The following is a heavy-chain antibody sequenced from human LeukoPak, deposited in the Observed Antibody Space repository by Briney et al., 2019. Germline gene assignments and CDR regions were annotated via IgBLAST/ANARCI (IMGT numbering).Heavy chain of an antibody. J-gene: IGHJ2*01. D-gene: IGHD2-21*01. CDR1: GFGFGSYG. V-gene: IGHV3-21*01. CDR3: ARDVGGDSTRFWYFDL. Sequence: GGSLRLSCAASGFGFGSYGMNWVRQAPGKGLEWGSSISRNGDYIDYAASLKGRFIISRDNANKSLSLEMNSLRVEDTALYFCARDVGGDSTRFWYFDLWGRGTLVTVSS. CDR2: ISRNGDYI.